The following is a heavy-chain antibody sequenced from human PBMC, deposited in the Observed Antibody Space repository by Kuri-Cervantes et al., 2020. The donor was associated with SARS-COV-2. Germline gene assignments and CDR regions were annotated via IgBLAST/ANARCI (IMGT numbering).Heavy chain of an antibody. CDR1: GGTFSHYA. CDR3: ARDGGTYYDFWSGYHGRGMDV. D-gene: IGHD3-3*01. V-gene: IGHV1-69*04. CDR2: IIPILGIA. Sequence: SSVKVSCKASGGTFSHYAISWVRQAPGQGREWMGRIIPILGIANYAQKFQGRVTITADKSTSTAYMELSSLRSEDTAVYYCARDGGTYYDFWSGYHGRGMDVWGQGTTVTVSS. J-gene: IGHJ6*02.